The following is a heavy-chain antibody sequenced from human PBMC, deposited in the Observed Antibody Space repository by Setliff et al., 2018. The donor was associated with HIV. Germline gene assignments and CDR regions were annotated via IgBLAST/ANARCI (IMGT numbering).Heavy chain of an antibody. CDR3: ARGDGTKYYYYYYMDV. Sequence: SETLSLTCTVSGGSISSGSYYWSWIRQPAGKGLEWIGHIYTSGNTNHNPSLKSRVTISVDTSENQFSLKLSSVTAADTAVYYCARGDGTKYYYYYYMDVWGKGTTVTSP. D-gene: IGHD1-7*01. CDR2: IYTSGNT. CDR1: GGSISSGSYY. V-gene: IGHV4-61*09. J-gene: IGHJ6*03.